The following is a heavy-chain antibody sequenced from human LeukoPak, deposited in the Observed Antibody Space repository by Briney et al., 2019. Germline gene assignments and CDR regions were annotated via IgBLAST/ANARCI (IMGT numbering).Heavy chain of an antibody. CDR2: IYYSGST. D-gene: IGHD4-23*01. CDR3: AREGGDYGGNIIDY. Sequence: SETLSLTCTVSGGSISSGGYYWSWLRQHQGKGLEWIGYIYYSGSTYYNPSLKRRVTITVDTSKNQFSLKLSSVTAADTAVYYCAREGGDYGGNIIDYWGQGTLVTVSS. J-gene: IGHJ4*02. V-gene: IGHV4-31*03. CDR1: GGSISSGGYY.